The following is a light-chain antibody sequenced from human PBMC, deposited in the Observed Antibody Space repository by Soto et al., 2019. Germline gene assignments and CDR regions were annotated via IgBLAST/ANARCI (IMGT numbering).Light chain of an antibody. CDR2: AAS. J-gene: IGKJ4*01. CDR3: QQSYSYAPLT. Sequence: DIQMTQSPSSLSASVGDRVTITCRASQNINNYLNWYQQKPGKAPKLLLYAASILHSGVPSSFSGSGTGTDFTLTINNLQPEDFASYYCQQSYSYAPLTFGGGTKVDIK. V-gene: IGKV1-39*01. CDR1: QNINNY.